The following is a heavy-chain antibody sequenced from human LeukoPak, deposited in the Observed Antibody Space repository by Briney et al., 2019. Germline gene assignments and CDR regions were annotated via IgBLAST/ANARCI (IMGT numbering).Heavy chain of an antibody. CDR1: GFTVSSNY. Sequence: GGSLILSCAASGFTVSSNYMSSVRQAPGKGLEWVSVIYSGGSTYYADSVKGRFTISRHNSKNTLYLQMNSLRAEDTAVYYCARDMGHYYGMDVWGQGTTVTVSS. D-gene: IGHD3-10*01. CDR2: IYSGGST. V-gene: IGHV3-53*04. CDR3: ARDMGHYYGMDV. J-gene: IGHJ6*02.